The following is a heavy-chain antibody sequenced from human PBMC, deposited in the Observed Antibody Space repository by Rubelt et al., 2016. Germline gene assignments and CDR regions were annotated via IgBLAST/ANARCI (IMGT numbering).Heavy chain of an antibody. D-gene: IGHD2-2*01. J-gene: IGHJ4*02. V-gene: IGHV4-59*01. CDR1: GGSISSYY. CDR3: ARRIYRSSKLGFYFDY. CDR2: IYYSGST. Sequence: QVQLQESGPGLVKPSETLSLTCTVSGGSISSYYCSWIRQPPGKGLEWIGYIYYSGSTNYNPSLKSRVTISVETSKNQFALKLSSVTAAETAVYYCARRIYRSSKLGFYFDYWGQGTLVTVSS.